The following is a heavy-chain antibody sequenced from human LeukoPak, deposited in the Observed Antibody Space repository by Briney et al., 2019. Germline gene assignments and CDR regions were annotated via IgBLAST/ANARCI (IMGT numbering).Heavy chain of an antibody. CDR3: ARDRTSGYNWFDP. V-gene: IGHV1-2*02. CDR2: INPNSGDT. Sequence: ASVKVSCKASGYTFTGYYMHWVRQAPGQGLEWMGWINPNSGDTNYAQKFQGRVTMTRDTSISTAYMELSRLTSDDTAMYYCARDRTSGYNWFDPWGQGTLVTVST. CDR1: GYTFTGYY. J-gene: IGHJ5*02. D-gene: IGHD3-22*01.